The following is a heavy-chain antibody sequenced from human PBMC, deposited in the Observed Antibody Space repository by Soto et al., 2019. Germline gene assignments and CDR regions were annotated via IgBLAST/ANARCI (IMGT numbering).Heavy chain of an antibody. CDR2: IYYSGST. D-gene: IGHD6-6*01. Sequence: SETLSLTCTVSGGSISIGGYYWSWIRQHPGKGLEWIGYIYYSGSTYFNPSLKSRLTISVDTSKNQFSLQLSSVTAADTAVYYCXRAGHSSSSEGANWFDPWGQGTLVTVSS. CDR1: GGSISIGGYY. CDR3: XRAGHSSSSEGANWFDP. V-gene: IGHV4-31*03. J-gene: IGHJ5*02.